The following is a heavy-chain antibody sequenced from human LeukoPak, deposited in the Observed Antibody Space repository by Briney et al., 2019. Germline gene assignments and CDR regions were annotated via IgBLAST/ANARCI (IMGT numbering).Heavy chain of an antibody. CDR3: ARGLHPDLGHYFDY. D-gene: IGHD7-27*01. V-gene: IGHV4-31*03. CDR1: GGSISSGGYY. Sequence: PSETLSLTCTVSGGSISSGGYYWSWIRQHPGKGLEWIGYIYYSGSTYYNPSLKSRVTISVDTSKNQFSLKLSPVTAADTAVYYCARGLHPDLGHYFDYWGQGTLVTVSS. J-gene: IGHJ4*02. CDR2: IYYSGST.